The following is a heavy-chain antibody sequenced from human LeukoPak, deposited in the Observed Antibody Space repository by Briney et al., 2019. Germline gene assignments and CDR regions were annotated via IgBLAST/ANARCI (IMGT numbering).Heavy chain of an antibody. V-gene: IGHV4-39*01. J-gene: IGHJ3*02. CDR3: ANSKNFDAFDI. CDR2: IYYSGST. CDR1: GGSISSSGYY. D-gene: IGHD2/OR15-2a*01. Sequence: SSETLSLTCIVSGGSISSSGYYWGWIRQPPGKGLEWIGSIYYSGSTYYNPSLKSRVTVSVDTSKNQFSLKLSSVTAADTAVYYCANSKNFDAFDIRGQGTMVTVSS.